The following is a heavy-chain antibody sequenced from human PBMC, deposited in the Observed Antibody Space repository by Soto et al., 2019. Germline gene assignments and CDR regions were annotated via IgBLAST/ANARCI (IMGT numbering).Heavy chain of an antibody. D-gene: IGHD5-12*01. CDR3: ARATSTISYDPGLWFDP. Sequence: QVQLVQSGAEVKKPGASVKVSCKASGYTFTSYGISWVRQAPGQGLEWMGWISAYNGNTNYAQKLQGRVTMTTDTSTSTAYMELRSLRSDDTAVYYCARATSTISYDPGLWFDPWGQGTLVTVSS. CDR1: GYTFTSYG. V-gene: IGHV1-18*01. J-gene: IGHJ5*02. CDR2: ISAYNGNT.